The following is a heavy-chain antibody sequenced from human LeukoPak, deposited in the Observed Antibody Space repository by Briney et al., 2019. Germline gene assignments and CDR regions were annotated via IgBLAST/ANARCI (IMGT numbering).Heavy chain of an antibody. Sequence: PSETLSLTCTVSGGSISSGSYYWGWIRQPPGKGLEWIGEINHSGSTNYNPSLKSRVTISVDTSKNQFSLKLSSVTAADTAVYYCARGRNYYDSSGYSDYWGQGTLVTVSS. J-gene: IGHJ4*02. CDR1: GGSISSGSYY. D-gene: IGHD3-22*01. CDR2: INHSGST. V-gene: IGHV4-39*07. CDR3: ARGRNYYDSSGYSDY.